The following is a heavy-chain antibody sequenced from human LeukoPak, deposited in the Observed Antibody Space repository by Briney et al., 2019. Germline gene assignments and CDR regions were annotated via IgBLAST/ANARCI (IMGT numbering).Heavy chain of an antibody. V-gene: IGHV4-34*01. CDR1: GGSFSGYY. Sequence: SETLSLTCAVYGGSFSGYYWSWIRQPPGKGLEWIGEINHSGSTNYNPSLKSRVTISADTSKNQFSLKLSSVTAADTAVYYCARIWLHTHYYYYGMDVWGQGTTVTVSS. CDR3: ARIWLHTHYYYYGMDV. J-gene: IGHJ6*02. D-gene: IGHD5-24*01. CDR2: INHSGST.